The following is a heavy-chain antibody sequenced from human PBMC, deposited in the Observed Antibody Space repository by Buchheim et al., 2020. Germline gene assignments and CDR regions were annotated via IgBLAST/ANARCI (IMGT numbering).Heavy chain of an antibody. CDR2: IWYDGSNK. J-gene: IGHJ5*02. Sequence: QVQLVESGGGLVKPGGSLRLSCAASGFTFSDYYMSWIRQAPGKGLEWVAVIWYDGSNKYYADSARGRFTISRDNSKNTLYLQMNSLRVEDTAVYYCLRDPYAGEAPWGQGTL. CDR3: LRDPYAGEAP. V-gene: IGHV3-33*08. D-gene: IGHD2-8*01. CDR1: GFTFSDYY.